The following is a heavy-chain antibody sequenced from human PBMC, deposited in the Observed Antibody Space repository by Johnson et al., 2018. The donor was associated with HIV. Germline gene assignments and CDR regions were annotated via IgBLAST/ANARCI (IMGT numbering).Heavy chain of an antibody. J-gene: IGHJ3*02. D-gene: IGHD3-16*01. CDR3: ARDFLRLLDAFDI. V-gene: IGHV3-30-3*01. CDR2: ISYDGSNK. CDR1: AFTFRTYS. Sequence: HVQLVESGGGVIQPGRSLRLSCAASAFTFRTYSMHWVRQPPGKGLEWVAVISYDGSNKYYADSVKGRFTISRDNSKNTLYLQMNSLRAEDTAVYYCARDFLRLLDAFDIWGQGTMVTVSS.